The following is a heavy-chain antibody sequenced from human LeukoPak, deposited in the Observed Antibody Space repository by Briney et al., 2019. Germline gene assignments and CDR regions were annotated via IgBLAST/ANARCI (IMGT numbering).Heavy chain of an antibody. CDR3: ARQRLSRKYFQH. CDR1: GYSISSGYY. Sequence: PSETLSLTCTVSGYSISSGYYWGWIRQPPGKGLEWIGNIYHSGSTYYNPSLKSRVTISVDTSKNQFSLKLSSVTAADTAVYYCARQRLSRKYFQHWGQGTLVTVSS. D-gene: IGHD5-24*01. CDR2: IYHSGST. J-gene: IGHJ1*01. V-gene: IGHV4-38-2*02.